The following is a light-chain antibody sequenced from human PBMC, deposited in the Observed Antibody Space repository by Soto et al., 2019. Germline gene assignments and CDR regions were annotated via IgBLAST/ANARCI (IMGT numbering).Light chain of an antibody. Sequence: DIQITQSPSTLSAFVGDRVTITCRASQSISNWLAWYQQKPGKAPKLLIYKASSLESGVPSRFSGSGSGTEFTLTISRLQPDDFATYYCQQYNSYPLTFGGGTKVDIK. CDR1: QSISNW. CDR2: KAS. J-gene: IGKJ4*01. CDR3: QQYNSYPLT. V-gene: IGKV1-5*03.